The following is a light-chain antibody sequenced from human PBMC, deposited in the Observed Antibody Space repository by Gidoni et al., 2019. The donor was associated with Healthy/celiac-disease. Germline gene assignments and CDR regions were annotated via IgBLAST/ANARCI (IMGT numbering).Light chain of an antibody. CDR2: YKSDSDK. CDR1: SGINVGTYR. J-gene: IGLJ3*02. CDR3: MIWHSSAWV. Sequence: HAVLPQPSSLSASPGASASLTCTLRSGINVGTYRIYWYQQKPGSPPPYLLRYKSDSDKQQGSGVPSRFSGSKDASANAGILLISGLQSEDEADYYCMIWHSSAWVFGGGTKLTV. V-gene: IGLV5-45*03.